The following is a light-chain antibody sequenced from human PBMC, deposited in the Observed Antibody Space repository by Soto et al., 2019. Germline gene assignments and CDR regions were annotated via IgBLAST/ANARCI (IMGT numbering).Light chain of an antibody. J-gene: IGKJ1*01. CDR2: AAS. V-gene: IGKV1-39*01. Sequence: DIQMTQSPSSLSASVGDRVTITCRASRSISSYLNWYQQKPGKAPNLLIYAASSLQSGVPSRFSGSGSGTEFTLTISSLQPDDFATYYCQQYNSYSWTFGQGTKVDIK. CDR1: RSISSY. CDR3: QQYNSYSWT.